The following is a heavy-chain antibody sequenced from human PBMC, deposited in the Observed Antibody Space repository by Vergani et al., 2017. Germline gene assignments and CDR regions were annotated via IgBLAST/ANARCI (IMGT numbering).Heavy chain of an antibody. J-gene: IGHJ3*02. CDR2: INPSGGST. D-gene: IGHD3-9*01. CDR1: GYTFTSYY. CDR3: ARDAASYEILTGPNAFDI. Sequence: QVQLVQSGAEVKKPGASVKVSCKASGYTFTSYYMHWVRQAPGQGLEWMGIINPSGGSTSYAQKFQGRVTMTRDTSTSTVYMELSSLRSEDTAVYYCARDAASYEILTGPNAFDIWGQGTMVTVSS. V-gene: IGHV1-46*01.